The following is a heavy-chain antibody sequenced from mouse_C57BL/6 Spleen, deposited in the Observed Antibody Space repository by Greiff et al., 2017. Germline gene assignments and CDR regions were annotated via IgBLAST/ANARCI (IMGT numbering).Heavy chain of an antibody. D-gene: IGHD2-1*01. CDR2: IHPNSGRT. CDR3: AKRGGNFYAMDY. CDR1: GYTFTSYW. V-gene: IGHV1-64*01. Sequence: QVQLQQPGAELVKPGASVKLSCKASGYTFTSYWMHWVKQRPGQGLEWIGMIHPNSGRTIYNQKFKGKATLTVDTSSSTAYLELNSLTSEDSAVXYCAKRGGNFYAMDYWGQGTSVTVSS. J-gene: IGHJ4*01.